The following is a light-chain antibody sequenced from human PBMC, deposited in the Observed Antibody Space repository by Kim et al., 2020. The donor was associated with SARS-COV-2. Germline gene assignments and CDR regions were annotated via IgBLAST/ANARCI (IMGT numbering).Light chain of an antibody. CDR1: QGISSY. J-gene: IGKJ1*01. CDR2: AAS. V-gene: IGKV1-8*01. Sequence: AIRMTQSPSSLSASTGDRVTITCRASQGISSYLAWYQQKPGKAPKLLIYAASPLQSGVPSRFSGSGSGTDFTLTISCLQSEDFTTYYCQQYYSYRTFGQGTRVDIK. CDR3: QQYYSYRT.